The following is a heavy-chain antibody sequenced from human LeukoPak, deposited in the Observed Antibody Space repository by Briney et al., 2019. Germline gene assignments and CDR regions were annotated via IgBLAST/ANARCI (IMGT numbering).Heavy chain of an antibody. CDR3: ALYRSSRDYYYYYMDV. CDR1: GGSISSYY. J-gene: IGHJ6*03. V-gene: IGHV4-4*07. Sequence: SETLSLTCTVSGGSISSYYWSWIRQPAGKGLEWIGRIYTSGSTNYNPSLQSRVTISVDMSKNQFSLRLRSVTAADTAVYYCALYRSSRDYYYYYMDVWGKGTTVTVSS. CDR2: IYTSGST. D-gene: IGHD6-13*01.